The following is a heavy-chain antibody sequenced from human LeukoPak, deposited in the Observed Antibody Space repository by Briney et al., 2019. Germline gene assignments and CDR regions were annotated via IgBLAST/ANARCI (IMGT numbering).Heavy chain of an antibody. V-gene: IGHV1-3*01. J-gene: IGHJ4*02. D-gene: IGHD6-13*01. CDR1: GYTFTSYY. CDR2: INAGNGNT. Sequence: ASVKVSCKASGYTFTSYYMHWVPQAPGQGLEWMGWINAGNGNTKYSQKFQGRVTITRDTSASTAYMELSSLRSEDTAVYYCARGHHSSSWYLDWGQGTLVTVSS. CDR3: ARGHHSSSWYLD.